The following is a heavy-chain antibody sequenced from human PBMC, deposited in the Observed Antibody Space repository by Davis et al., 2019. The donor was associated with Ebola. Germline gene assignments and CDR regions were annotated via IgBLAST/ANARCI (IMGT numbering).Heavy chain of an antibody. Sequence: PSETLSLTCTVSGGSISSGSYYWSWIRQPAGKGLEWIGHIYTSGSTNYNPSLKSRVTISVDTSKNQFSLKLSSVTAADTAVYYCASMGYYYGMDVWGQGTTVTVSS. CDR3: ASMGYYYGMDV. V-gene: IGHV4-61*09. J-gene: IGHJ6*02. CDR1: GGSISSGSYY. D-gene: IGHD3-16*01. CDR2: IYTSGST.